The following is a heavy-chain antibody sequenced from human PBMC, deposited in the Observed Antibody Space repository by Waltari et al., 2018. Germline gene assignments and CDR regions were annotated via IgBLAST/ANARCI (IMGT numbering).Heavy chain of an antibody. V-gene: IGHV4-61*09. CDR3: ATYSSSWAEYFQH. CDR2: IYTSGST. Sequence: TLSLTCTVSGGSISSGSYYWSWIRQPAGKGLEWIGYIYTSGSTNYNPSLKSRVTISVDTSKNQFSLKLSSVTAADTAVYYCATYSSSWAEYFQHWGQGTLVTVSS. J-gene: IGHJ1*01. CDR1: GGSISSGSYY. D-gene: IGHD6-13*01.